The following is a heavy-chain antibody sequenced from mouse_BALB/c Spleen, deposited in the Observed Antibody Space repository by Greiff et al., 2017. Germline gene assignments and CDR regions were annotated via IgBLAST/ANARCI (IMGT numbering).Heavy chain of an antibody. J-gene: IGHJ3*01. CDR3: VGRRSY. CDR2: IWTGGGT. Sequence: VHLVESGPGLVAPSQSLSITCTVSGFSLTSYDISWIRQPPGKGLEWLGVIWTGGGTNYNSTFMSRLSISQDNSKSQVFLKMNSLQTDDTAIYYCVGRRSYWGQGTLVTVSA. V-gene: IGHV2-9-2*01. CDR1: GFSLTSYD.